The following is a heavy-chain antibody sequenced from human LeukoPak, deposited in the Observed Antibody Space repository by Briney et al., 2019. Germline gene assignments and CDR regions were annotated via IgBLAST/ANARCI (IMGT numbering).Heavy chain of an antibody. CDR2: ISWNSGSI. CDR1: GFTFDDYA. V-gene: IGHV3-9*01. Sequence: GRSLRLSYAASGFTFDDYAMHWVRQAPGKGLEWVSGISWNSGSIGYADSVKGRFTISRDNAKNSLYLQMNSLRAEDTALYYCANDRMATINGAGDYSGQGTLVTVSS. D-gene: IGHD5-24*01. J-gene: IGHJ4*02. CDR3: ANDRMATINGAGDY.